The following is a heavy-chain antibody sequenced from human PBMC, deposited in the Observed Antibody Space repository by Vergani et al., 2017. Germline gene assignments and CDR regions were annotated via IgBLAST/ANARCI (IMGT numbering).Heavy chain of an antibody. CDR1: GGSISSGSYY. J-gene: IGHJ6*03. CDR3: ARETYQQLGTYYYYEYMDV. V-gene: IGHV4-61*02. D-gene: IGHD6-13*01. Sequence: QVQLQESGPGLVKPSQTLSLTCPVSGGSISSGSYYWSWIRQPAGKGLEWIGRIYTSGSTNYNPSLKSRVTMSVDTSKNQFSLKMSSVTAADTAVHYCARETYQQLGTYYYYEYMDVWSKGTTVTVSS. CDR2: IYTSGST.